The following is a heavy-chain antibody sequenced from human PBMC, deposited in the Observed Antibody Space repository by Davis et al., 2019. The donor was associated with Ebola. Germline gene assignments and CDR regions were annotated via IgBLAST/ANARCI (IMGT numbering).Heavy chain of an antibody. CDR2: MSHSSNTI. CDR3: VRGRDIVVVTATPCFGF. Sequence: GGSLRLSCAASGFTFSSNSMNWVRQAPGKGLEWVSYMSHSSNTIYYADSVKGRFTISRDNAKNSLFLQMNNLRDEDTAVYYCVRGRDIVVVTATPCFGFWGQGTMVTVSS. J-gene: IGHJ3*01. CDR1: GFTFSSNS. D-gene: IGHD2-21*02. V-gene: IGHV3-48*02.